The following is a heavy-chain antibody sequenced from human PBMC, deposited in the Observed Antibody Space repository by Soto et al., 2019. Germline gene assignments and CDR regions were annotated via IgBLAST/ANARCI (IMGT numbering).Heavy chain of an antibody. J-gene: IGHJ4*02. V-gene: IGHV3-23*01. D-gene: IGHD5-12*01. CDR1: GFTFSSYA. CDR3: AKVLGVATIQRPQSCYFDY. Sequence: GGSLRLSCAASGFTFSSYAMSWVRQAPGKGLEWVSAISGSGGSTYYADSVKGRFTISRDNSKDTLYLQMNSLRAEDTAVYYCAKVLGVATIQRPQSCYFDYWGQGTLVTVSS. CDR2: ISGSGGST.